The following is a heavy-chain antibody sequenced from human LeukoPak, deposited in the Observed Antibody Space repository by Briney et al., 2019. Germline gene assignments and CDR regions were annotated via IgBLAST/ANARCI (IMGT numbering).Heavy chain of an antibody. D-gene: IGHD3-3*01. CDR1: GFTFSSFT. CDR2: ITTSTSYI. J-gene: IGHJ4*02. V-gene: IGHV3-21*01. Sequence: GGSLRLSCAASGFTFSSFTMNWVRQAPGKGLGWVSSITTSTSYIYYADSVKGRFTISRDNAKNSLYLQMNSLRAEDTAVYYCARDYSYGSGYLYWGQGTLVTVSS. CDR3: ARDYSYGSGYLY.